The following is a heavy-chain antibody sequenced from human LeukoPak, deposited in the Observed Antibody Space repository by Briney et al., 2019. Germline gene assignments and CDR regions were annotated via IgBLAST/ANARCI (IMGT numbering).Heavy chain of an antibody. CDR3: ARRLHRNSENYFDY. Sequence: SITSTVSGGSITSYYWSWIRQPPGKGLEWIGYIYYSGSTDYNPSLKSRVTISVDTSKNQFSLRLSSVTATDMAVYYCARRLHRNSENYFDYWGQGTLVTVSS. J-gene: IGHJ4*02. V-gene: IGHV4-59*08. CDR1: GGSITSYY. CDR2: IYYSGST. D-gene: IGHD4-23*01.